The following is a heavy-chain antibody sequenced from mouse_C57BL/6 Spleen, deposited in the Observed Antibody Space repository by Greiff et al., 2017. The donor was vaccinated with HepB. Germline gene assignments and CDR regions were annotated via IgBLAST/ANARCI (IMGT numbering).Heavy chain of an antibody. CDR2: INPSSGYT. V-gene: IGHV1-4*01. D-gene: IGHD1-1*01. Sequence: QVQLQQSGAELARPGASVKMSCKASGYTFTSYTMHWVKQRPGQGLEWIGYINPSSGYTKYNQKFKDKATLTADKSSSTAYMQLSSLTSEDSAFYYCAGGGSSPWFAYWGQGTLVTVSA. J-gene: IGHJ3*01. CDR1: GYTFTSYT. CDR3: AGGGSSPWFAY.